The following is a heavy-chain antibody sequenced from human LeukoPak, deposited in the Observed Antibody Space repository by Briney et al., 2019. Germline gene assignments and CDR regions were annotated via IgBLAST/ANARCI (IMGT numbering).Heavy chain of an antibody. Sequence: SQTLSLTCTVSGGSISSGHYYWSWIRQPPGKGLEWIGYIYYSGSTYYNPSLKSRHTISLDTSKNQFSLKLSSVTAADTAVYYCARDSHSSGSDYWGQGTLVTVSS. D-gene: IGHD3-22*01. CDR2: IYYSGST. CDR1: GGSISSGHYY. V-gene: IGHV4-30-4*01. J-gene: IGHJ4*02. CDR3: ARDSHSSGSDY.